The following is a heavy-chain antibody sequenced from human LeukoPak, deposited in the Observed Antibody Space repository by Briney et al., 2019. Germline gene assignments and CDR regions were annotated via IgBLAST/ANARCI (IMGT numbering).Heavy chain of an antibody. CDR1: GGSFSGYY. J-gene: IGHJ4*02. Sequence: SETLSLTCAVYGGSFSGYYWSWIRQPPGKGLEWIGEINHSGSTNYNPSLKSRVTISVDTSKNQFSLKLSSVTAADTAVYYCAREEGAVVPAAKPFDYWGQATWSPSP. CDR2: INHSGST. V-gene: IGHV4-34*01. CDR3: AREEGAVVPAAKPFDY. D-gene: IGHD2-2*02.